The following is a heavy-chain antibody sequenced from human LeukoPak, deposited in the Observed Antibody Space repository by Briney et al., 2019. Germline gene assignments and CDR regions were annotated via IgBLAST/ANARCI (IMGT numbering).Heavy chain of an antibody. Sequence: GGSLRLSCVASGFPFSSYRMTWVRQAPGKGLEWVANIKQDGRKKSYVDSVKGRFTISRDNAKNSLYLQMNSLRAEDTAIYYCTRVGYIDEGIDYWGQGTLVTVSS. CDR1: GFPFSSYR. J-gene: IGHJ4*02. V-gene: IGHV3-7*04. CDR2: IKQDGRKK. CDR3: TRVGYIDEGIDY. D-gene: IGHD5-24*01.